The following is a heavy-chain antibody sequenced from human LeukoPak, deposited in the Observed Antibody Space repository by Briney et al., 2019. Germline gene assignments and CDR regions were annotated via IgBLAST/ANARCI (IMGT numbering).Heavy chain of an antibody. Sequence: SETLSLTCAVYGGSFSGYYWSWIRQPPGKGLEWIGEINHSGSTNYNPSLKSRVTISVDTSKNQFPLKLSSVTAADTAVYYCARGRYCSSTSYYIRWFDPWGQGTLVTVSS. D-gene: IGHD2-2*02. J-gene: IGHJ5*02. CDR2: INHSGST. CDR1: GGSFSGYY. V-gene: IGHV4-34*01. CDR3: ARGRYCSSTSYYIRWFDP.